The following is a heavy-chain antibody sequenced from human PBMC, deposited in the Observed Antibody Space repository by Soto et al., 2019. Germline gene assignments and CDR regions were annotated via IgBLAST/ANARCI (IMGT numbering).Heavy chain of an antibody. CDR2: IYWDDDK. V-gene: IGHV2-5*02. D-gene: IGHD3-16*01. Sequence: QITLKESGPTLVKPTQTLTLTCTFSGFSLTTRGVGVGWIRQPPGKALECLALIYWDDDKRYSPSLQSRLSITKDTSKYQVVLKMTNVDPVDTATYYCAHIPNYYQYDWFDPWGQGTLVSVSS. CDR3: AHIPNYYQYDWFDP. CDR1: GFSLTTRGVG. J-gene: IGHJ5*02.